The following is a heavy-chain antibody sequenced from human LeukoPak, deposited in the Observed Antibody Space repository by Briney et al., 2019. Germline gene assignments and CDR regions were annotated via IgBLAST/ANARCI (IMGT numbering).Heavy chain of an antibody. V-gene: IGHV3-21*01. Sequence: GGSLRLSCAASGFTFDNYRMNWVRQAPGKGLEWVSSVSSRSTYIYYADSVKGRFTISRDNVKNSMYLQMNSLRAEDTAVYYCARGIQLWYTDYWGQGTLVTVSS. CDR3: ARGIQLWYTDY. J-gene: IGHJ4*02. CDR2: VSSRSTYI. D-gene: IGHD5-18*01. CDR1: GFTFDNYR.